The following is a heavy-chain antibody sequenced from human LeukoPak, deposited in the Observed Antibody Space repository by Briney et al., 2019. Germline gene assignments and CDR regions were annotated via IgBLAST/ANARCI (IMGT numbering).Heavy chain of an antibody. J-gene: IGHJ4*02. V-gene: IGHV1-69*05. D-gene: IGHD6-6*01. CDR1: GGTFSSYA. Sequence: SVTVSFTASGGTFSSYAISWVRQAPGQGLEWMGGIIPIFGTANYAQKFQGRVTITTDESTSTAYMELSSLRSEDTAVYYCAVGEYSSSGVFDYWGQGTLVTVSS. CDR2: IIPIFGTA. CDR3: AVGEYSSSGVFDY.